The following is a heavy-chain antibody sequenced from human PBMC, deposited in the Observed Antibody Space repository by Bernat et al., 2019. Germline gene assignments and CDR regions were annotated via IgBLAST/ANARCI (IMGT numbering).Heavy chain of an antibody. CDR3: AKDRGVVVPAAVPGGFDY. J-gene: IGHJ4*02. Sequence: QVQLVESGGGVVQPGRSLRLSCAASGFTFSSYGMHWVRQAPGKGLEWVAVIAYDGSNKYYADSVKGRLTISRDNSQNTLYLQMNSLTAEDTAVYFCAKDRGVVVPAAVPGGFDYWGQGTLVTVSS. D-gene: IGHD2-2*01. CDR1: GFTFSSYG. V-gene: IGHV3-30*18. CDR2: IAYDGSNK.